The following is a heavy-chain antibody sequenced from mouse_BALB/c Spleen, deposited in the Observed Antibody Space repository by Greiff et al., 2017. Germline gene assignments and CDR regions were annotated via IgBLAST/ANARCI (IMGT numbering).Heavy chain of an antibody. D-gene: IGHD1-1*01. CDR3: ARWDYYGSRDY. J-gene: IGHJ2*01. CDR1: GYSITSYYA. V-gene: IGHV3-2*02. Sequence: VQLQQSGPGLVKPSQSLSLTCTVSGYSITSYYAWYWIRQPPGNLLEWMGYISYSGSTSYNPSLKSRISITRDTSKNQFFLQLNSVTTEDTATYYCARWDYYGSRDYWGQGTTLTVSS. CDR2: ISYSGST.